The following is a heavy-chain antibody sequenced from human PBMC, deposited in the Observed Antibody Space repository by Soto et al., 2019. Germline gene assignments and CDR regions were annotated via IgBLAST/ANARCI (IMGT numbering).Heavy chain of an antibody. CDR2: IYYSGST. Sequence: SETLSLTCTVSGGSINNHYWSWIRQHPGKGLEWIGYIYYSGSTSYNPSLKSRVIISVDTSKNQFSLKLSSVTAADTAVYYCARESNWSWFSPWGQGTLVTVSS. CDR1: GGSINNHY. D-gene: IGHD1-1*01. V-gene: IGHV4-59*06. CDR3: ARESNWSWFSP. J-gene: IGHJ5*02.